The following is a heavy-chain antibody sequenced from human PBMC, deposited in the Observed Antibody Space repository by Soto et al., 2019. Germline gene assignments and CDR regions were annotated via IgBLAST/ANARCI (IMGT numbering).Heavy chain of an antibody. D-gene: IGHD5-12*01. CDR2: IYYSGST. CDR1: GGSISSYY. CDR3: ARAYSGYDGDV. V-gene: IGHV4-59*01. Sequence: QVQLQESGPGLVKPSETLSLTCTVSGGSISSYYWSWIRQPPGKGLEWIGYIYYSGSTNYNPSLKSRVTISVDTSKNQFSLKLSSVTAADTAVYYCARAYSGYDGDVWGQGNTVTVSS. J-gene: IGHJ6*02.